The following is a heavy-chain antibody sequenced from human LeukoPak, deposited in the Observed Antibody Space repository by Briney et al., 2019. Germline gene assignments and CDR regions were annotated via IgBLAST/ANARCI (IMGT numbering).Heavy chain of an antibody. V-gene: IGHV3-11*03. CDR1: GFTFRDYY. Sequence: GGSLRLSCAASGFTFRDYYMSWIRQAPGKGLEWVSYISSSSSYTNYADSVKGRFTISRDNAKNSLYLQMNSLRAEDTAVYYCARIVVVPAASDYWGQGTLVTVSS. D-gene: IGHD2-2*01. CDR3: ARIVVVPAASDY. CDR2: ISSSSSYT. J-gene: IGHJ4*02.